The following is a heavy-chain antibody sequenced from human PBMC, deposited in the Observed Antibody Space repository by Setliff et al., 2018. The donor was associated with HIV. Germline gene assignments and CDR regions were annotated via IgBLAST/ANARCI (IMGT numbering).Heavy chain of an antibody. CDR2: IVPIFGTA. J-gene: IGHJ4*02. Sequence: SVKVSCKASGGTFSSYAVSYLRPAPGQGLEWMGGIVPIFGTANYAQKFQGRVTITADESTSTAYMELKSLRSEETAVYYCAEGGLGGGDCYFDFWGQGTLVTVS. CDR3: AEGGLGGGDCYFDF. V-gene: IGHV1-69*13. D-gene: IGHD2-21*02. CDR1: GGTFSSYA.